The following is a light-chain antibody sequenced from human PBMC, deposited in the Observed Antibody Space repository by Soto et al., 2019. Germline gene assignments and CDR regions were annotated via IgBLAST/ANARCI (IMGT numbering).Light chain of an antibody. CDR3: TSYAGGNNA. J-gene: IGLJ1*01. V-gene: IGLV2-8*01. CDR2: EVN. CDR1: SSDVGGYNY. Sequence: QSVLTQPPSASGSPGQSVTISCTGTSSDVGGYNYVSWYQQYPGKVPKLMVYEVNKRPSGVPDRFSGSKSGNTASLTVSGLQADDEADYYCTSYAGGNNAFGTGTKLTVL.